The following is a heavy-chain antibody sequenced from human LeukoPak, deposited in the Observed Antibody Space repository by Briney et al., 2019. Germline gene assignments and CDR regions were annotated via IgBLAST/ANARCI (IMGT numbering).Heavy chain of an antibody. CDR2: ISQNGDS. J-gene: IGHJ6*03. V-gene: IGHV4-34*01. D-gene: IGHD2-2*01. CDR1: GGSLSFYY. Sequence: SETLSLTCGASGGSLSFYYWSWIRQSPGKGLEWIAEISQNGDSNYNMSLKSRVTISLDKSKNQVSLKLNSVTAADTAVYYCARVLQYHHGYYYYMDVWGKGTTVTVSS. CDR3: ARVLQYHHGYYYYMDV.